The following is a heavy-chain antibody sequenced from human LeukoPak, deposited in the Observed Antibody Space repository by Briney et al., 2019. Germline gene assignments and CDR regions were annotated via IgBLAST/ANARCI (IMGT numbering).Heavy chain of an antibody. CDR1: GFTFSSNG. J-gene: IGHJ4*02. CDR3: ARLSGSFLDY. CDR2: IWYDGGKK. V-gene: IGHV3-33*01. D-gene: IGHD1-26*01. Sequence: GGSLRLSCAASGFTFSSNGMHWVRQAPGKGLEWVAVIWYDGGKKYYADSVKGRFTISRDNSKNTLYLQMNSLRAEDTAVYYCARLSGSFLDYWGQGTLVTVSS.